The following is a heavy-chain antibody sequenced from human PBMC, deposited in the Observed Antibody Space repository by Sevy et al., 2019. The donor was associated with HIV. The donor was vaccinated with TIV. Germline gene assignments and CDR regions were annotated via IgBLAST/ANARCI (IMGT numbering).Heavy chain of an antibody. J-gene: IGHJ5*01. CDR2: IWYDGRTE. CDR3: ARVAARVIVPTAGFDS. D-gene: IGHD1-1*01. CDR1: GFTFRSFS. Sequence: GGSLRLSCVASGFTFRSFSMHWVRQAPGKGLEWVAAIWYDGRTERFADSLQCRFTISRDNSKKTLYFQLNSLRDEDTAIYYCARVAARVIVPTAGFDSWGQGTLVTVSS. V-gene: IGHV3-33*01.